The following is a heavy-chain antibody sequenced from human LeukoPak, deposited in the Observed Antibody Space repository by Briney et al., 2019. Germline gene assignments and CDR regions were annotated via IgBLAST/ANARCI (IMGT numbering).Heavy chain of an antibody. CDR3: AAVSENYESSGFRGGSVGY. CDR1: GFSFSSYW. D-gene: IGHD3-22*01. V-gene: IGHV3-15*01. CDR2: IKRKINGGTT. Sequence: GGSLRLSCAASGFSFSSYWMSWVRQAPGKGLEWVGRIKRKINGGTTDYAAPVKGRFTISRDDSKNTLYLQMNSLKTEDTAVYYCAAVSENYESSGFRGGSVGYWGQGTLVTVSS. J-gene: IGHJ4*02.